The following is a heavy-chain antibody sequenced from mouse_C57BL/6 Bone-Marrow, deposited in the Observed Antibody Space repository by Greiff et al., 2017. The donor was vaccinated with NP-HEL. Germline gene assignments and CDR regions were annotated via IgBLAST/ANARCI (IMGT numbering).Heavy chain of an antibody. CDR2: IDPESGDT. J-gene: IGHJ2*01. CDR1: GFNIKDDY. Sequence: VQLQQSGAELVRPGASVKLSCTASGFNIKDDYMHWVKQRPEQGLEWIGWIDPESGDTAYASKFQGKATITADTSSNTAYLQLSSLTSEDTAVYYCTTPPFDYWGQGTTLTVSS. V-gene: IGHV14-4*01. CDR3: TTPPFDY.